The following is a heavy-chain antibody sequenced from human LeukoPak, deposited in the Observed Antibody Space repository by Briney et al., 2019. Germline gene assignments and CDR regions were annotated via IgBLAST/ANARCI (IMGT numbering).Heavy chain of an antibody. CDR2: IYSGGST. J-gene: IGHJ5*02. D-gene: IGHD3-22*01. CDR3: ARDPLSYYYDSSGS. CDR1: GFTVSSNY. V-gene: IGHV3-66*01. Sequence: GGSLRLSCAAFGFTVSSNYMSWVRQAPGKGLEWVSVIYSGGSTYYADSVKGRFTISRDNSKNTLYLQMNSLRAEDTAVYYCARDPLSYYYDSSGSWGQGTLVTVSS.